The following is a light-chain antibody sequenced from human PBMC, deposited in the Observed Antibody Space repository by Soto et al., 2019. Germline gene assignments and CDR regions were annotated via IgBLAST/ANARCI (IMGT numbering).Light chain of an antibody. CDR1: QTINSNY. V-gene: IGKV3-20*01. CDR3: QQYGRSLPRSDA. CDR2: GAS. J-gene: IGKJ2*01. Sequence: EIVLTQSPGTLSLSPGERATLSCRASQTINSNYLAWYQQKPGQAPRLLIYGASSRATGIPDRFSGSGSGTDFPLTISRLEPEGFAVYYCQQYGRSLPRSDAFGQGTKLEIK.